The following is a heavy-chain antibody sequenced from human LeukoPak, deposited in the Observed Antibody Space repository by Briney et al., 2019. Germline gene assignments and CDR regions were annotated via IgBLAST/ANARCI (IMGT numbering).Heavy chain of an antibody. D-gene: IGHD2-15*01. V-gene: IGHV3-7*01. Sequence: GGSLRLSCAASGFTFSSYWMSWVRQAPGKGLEWVANIKQDGSEKYYVDSVKGRFTISRDNAKNSLHLQMNSLRAEDTAVYYCARIGGAYIVVVVAARFDYWGQGTLVTVSS. J-gene: IGHJ4*02. CDR3: ARIGGAYIVVVVAARFDY. CDR2: IKQDGSEK. CDR1: GFTFSSYW.